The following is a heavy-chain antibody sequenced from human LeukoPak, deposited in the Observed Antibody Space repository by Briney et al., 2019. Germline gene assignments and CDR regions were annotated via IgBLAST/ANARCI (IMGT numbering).Heavy chain of an antibody. CDR1: GYTFTGYY. D-gene: IGHD6-19*01. Sequence: GASVKVSCKASGYTFTGYYMHWVRQAPGQGLEWMGWINPNSGGTNYAQKFQGRVTMTRDTSISTAYMELSRLRSEDTAVYYCARMDSGPLPYYYGMDVWGQGTTVTVSS. CDR3: ARMDSGPLPYYYGMDV. J-gene: IGHJ6*02. V-gene: IGHV1-2*02. CDR2: INPNSGGT.